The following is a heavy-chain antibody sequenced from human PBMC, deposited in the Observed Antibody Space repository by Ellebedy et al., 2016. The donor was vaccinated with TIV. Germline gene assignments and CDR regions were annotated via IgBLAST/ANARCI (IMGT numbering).Heavy chain of an antibody. D-gene: IGHD4-17*01. V-gene: IGHV3-7*01. CDR3: ARRASYGDYAVQVNPWFDP. Sequence: PGGSLRLSCVASGFNFRNYWMTWVRQAPGKGLEWVAKIRQEGDEIYYVESVKGRFTISRDNAKNSLFLQMNSLRVEDTAVYYCARRASYGDYAVQVNPWFDPWGQGTLVTVSS. J-gene: IGHJ5*02. CDR1: GFNFRNYW. CDR2: IRQEGDEI.